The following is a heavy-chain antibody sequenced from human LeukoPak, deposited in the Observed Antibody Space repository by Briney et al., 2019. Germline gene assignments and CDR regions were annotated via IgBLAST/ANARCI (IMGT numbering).Heavy chain of an antibody. D-gene: IGHD6-13*01. CDR3: AVIEAAAGNFDY. V-gene: IGHV4-39*01. CDR2: IYYSGST. J-gene: IGHJ4*02. Sequence: PSETLSLTCTVSGDSISSSSYYWGWIRQPPGKGLEWIGSIYYSGSTYYNPSLKSRVTISVDTSKNQFSLKLSSVTAADTAVYYCAVIEAAAGNFDYWGQGTLVTVSS. CDR1: GDSISSSSYY.